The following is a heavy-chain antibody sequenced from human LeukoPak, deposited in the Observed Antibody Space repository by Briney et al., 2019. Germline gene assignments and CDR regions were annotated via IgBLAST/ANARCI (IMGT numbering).Heavy chain of an antibody. CDR2: IYYSGST. CDR3: AKIYYGSGSYPHYYYGMDV. J-gene: IGHJ6*02. V-gene: IGHV4-39*01. Sequence: SETLSLTCTVSGGSISSSSYYWGWIRQPPGKGLEWIGSIYYSGSTYYNPSLKSRVTISVDTSKNQFSLKLSSVTAADTAVYYCAKIYYGSGSYPHYYYGMDVWGQGTTVTVSS. D-gene: IGHD3-10*01. CDR1: GGSISSSSYY.